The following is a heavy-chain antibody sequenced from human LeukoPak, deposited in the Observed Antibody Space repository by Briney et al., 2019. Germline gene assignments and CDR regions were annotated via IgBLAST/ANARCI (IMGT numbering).Heavy chain of an antibody. V-gene: IGHV4-39*01. CDR2: IYYSGST. CDR3: ARGSSGWSYYFDY. J-gene: IGHJ4*02. CDR1: GGTISSSSYY. Sequence: PSETLSLTCTASGGTISSSSYYWGWIRQPPGKGLEWIGSIYYSGSTYYNPSLKSRVTISVDTSKNQFSLTLSSVTAADTAVYYCARGSSGWSYYFDYWGQGTLVTVSS. D-gene: IGHD6-19*01.